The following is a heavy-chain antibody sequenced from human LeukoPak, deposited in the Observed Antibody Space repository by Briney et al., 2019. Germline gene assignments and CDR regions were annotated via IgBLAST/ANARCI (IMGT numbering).Heavy chain of an antibody. V-gene: IGHV3-48*04. CDR1: GFTFSSYS. D-gene: IGHD7-27*01. CDR3: ARDTRTGDNAFDI. J-gene: IGHJ3*02. CDR2: ISSSGSTI. Sequence: GGSLRLSCAASGFTFSSYSMDWVRQAPGKGLEWVSYISSSGSTIDYADSVKGRFTISRDNAKNSLYLQMNSLRAEDTAVYYCARDTRTGDNAFDIWGQGTMVTVSS.